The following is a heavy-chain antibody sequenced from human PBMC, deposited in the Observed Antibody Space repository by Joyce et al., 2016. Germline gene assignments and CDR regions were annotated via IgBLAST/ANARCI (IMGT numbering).Heavy chain of an antibody. D-gene: IGHD2-2*02. V-gene: IGHV3-30*03. Sequence: QVPLLESGGGVAQPGRSLRLSCAASEFAFSSHAMHWVRQAPGKGLEWCAVMSYDGSHQYYADSVGGRFTISRDNSQNTLYLQMNSLRVEDTAVYYCTRSSRTGYTAGWPDFDYWGQGTLVTVSS. CDR2: MSYDGSHQ. CDR3: TRSSRTGYTAGWPDFDY. CDR1: EFAFSSHA. J-gene: IGHJ4*02.